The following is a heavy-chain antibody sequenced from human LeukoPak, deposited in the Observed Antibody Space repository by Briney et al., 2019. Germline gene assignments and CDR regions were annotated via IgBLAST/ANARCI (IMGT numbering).Heavy chain of an antibody. J-gene: IGHJ1*01. CDR1: GGSFSGYY. V-gene: IGHV4-34*01. CDR2: ITDSGST. CDR3: ARDPI. Sequence: SETLSLTCAVYGGSFSGYYWSWIRQPPGKGLEWIGEITDSGSTNYNPSLKSRVTISVDTSKNQFSLKLSSVTAADTAVYSCARDPIWGQGTLVTVSS.